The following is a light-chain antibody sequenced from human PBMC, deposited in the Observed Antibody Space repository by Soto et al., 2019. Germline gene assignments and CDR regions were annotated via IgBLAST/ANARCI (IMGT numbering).Light chain of an antibody. J-gene: IGKJ2*01. Sequence: EIVLTQSPGTLSLSPGERATLSCRASQSVSSSYLAWYQQQPGHPPRLLIYGASSRATGIPDMFSGSGSRTDFTLTISRLAPEDFAVYYCQQYGSSYTFGRGTKLEIK. V-gene: IGKV3-20*01. CDR3: QQYGSSYT. CDR2: GAS. CDR1: QSVSSSY.